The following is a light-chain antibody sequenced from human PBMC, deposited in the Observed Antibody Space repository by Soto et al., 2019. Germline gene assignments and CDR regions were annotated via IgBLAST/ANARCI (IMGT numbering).Light chain of an antibody. CDR3: QQNYYPPLT. V-gene: IGKV1-39*01. Sequence: DIQMTQSPSSLSASVGDRVTITCRASQSIGHYLNWYQQRPGKAPKLLIYAASSLQSGVPSRFSGSGTGTDFTLTISSLQPEDFATYFCQQNYYPPLTFGGGTKVEIK. CDR1: QSIGHY. J-gene: IGKJ4*01. CDR2: AAS.